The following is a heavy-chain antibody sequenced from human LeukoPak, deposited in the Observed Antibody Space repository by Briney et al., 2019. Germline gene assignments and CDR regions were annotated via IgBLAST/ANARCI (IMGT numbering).Heavy chain of an antibody. V-gene: IGHV3-9*01. CDR1: GFTFDDYA. D-gene: IGHD2-21*02. Sequence: GRSLRLSCAASGFTFDDYAMHWVRQAPGKGLEWVSGISWNSGSIGYVDSVKGRFTISRDNAENSLYLQMNSLRADDTAIFYCARLYGDVTTFDYWGQGILVTVSS. J-gene: IGHJ4*02. CDR3: ARLYGDVTTFDY. CDR2: ISWNSGSI.